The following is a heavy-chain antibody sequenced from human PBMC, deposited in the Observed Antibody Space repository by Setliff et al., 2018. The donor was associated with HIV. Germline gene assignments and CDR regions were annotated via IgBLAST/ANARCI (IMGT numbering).Heavy chain of an antibody. CDR2: IYYSGST. Sequence: SETLSLTCTVSGGSIRSHYWSWIRQPPGKGLEWIGNIYYSGSTNYNPSLKSRVTISVDTSKNQFSLRLNSVTAADTAAYYCAGVPRQLLKGAAAYFDYWGQGTLVTVSS. V-gene: IGHV4-59*11. D-gene: IGHD5-18*01. CDR1: GGSIRSHY. CDR3: AGVPRQLLKGAAAYFDY. J-gene: IGHJ4*02.